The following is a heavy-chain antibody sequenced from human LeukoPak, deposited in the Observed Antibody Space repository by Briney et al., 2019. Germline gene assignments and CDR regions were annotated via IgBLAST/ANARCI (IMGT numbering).Heavy chain of an antibody. J-gene: IGHJ4*02. D-gene: IGHD6-13*01. V-gene: IGHV3-23*01. CDR3: AKDGDDSWSFDC. CDR1: GFTFSSYA. CDR2: ISGSGGST. Sequence: GGSLRLSCAASGFTFSSYAMSWVRQAPGKGLEWVSAISGSGGSTYYADSVKGRFTISRDNSKNTLYLQMNSLRPEDTAVYYCAKDGDDSWSFDCWGQGTLVTVSS.